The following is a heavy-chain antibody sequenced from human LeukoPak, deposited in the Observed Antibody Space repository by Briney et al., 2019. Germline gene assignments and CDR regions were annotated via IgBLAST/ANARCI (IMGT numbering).Heavy chain of an antibody. CDR2: NNPKTGGT. CDR3: ARDDNSWTDF. J-gene: IGHJ4*02. Sequence: ASVKVSCKASGYTFTDYYIHRVRQAPGQGLEWMGWNNPKTGGTNYAQKFQGRVTMTRDTYISTAYMELSRLRSDDTAVYYCARDDNSWTDFWGQGTLVTVSS. D-gene: IGHD6-13*01. CDR1: GYTFTDYY. V-gene: IGHV1-2*02.